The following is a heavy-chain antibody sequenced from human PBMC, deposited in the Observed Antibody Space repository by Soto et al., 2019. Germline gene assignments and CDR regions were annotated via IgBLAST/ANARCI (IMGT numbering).Heavy chain of an antibody. Sequence: EVQLLASGGGLVQPGGSLRLSCAASGFTFSSYAMSWVRQAPGTGLEWVSAISGSGGSTYYADSVKGRFTISRDNCKNTLYLQTNSRRAEDTAVYDCATETRWIAARPFDYWGQGTLVTVSS. J-gene: IGHJ4*02. D-gene: IGHD6-6*01. CDR1: GFTFSSYA. CDR2: ISGSGGST. V-gene: IGHV3-23*01. CDR3: ATETRWIAARPFDY.